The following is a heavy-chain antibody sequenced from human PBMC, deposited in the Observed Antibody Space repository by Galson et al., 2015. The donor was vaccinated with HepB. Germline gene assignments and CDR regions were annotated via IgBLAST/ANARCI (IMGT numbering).Heavy chain of an antibody. Sequence: ETLSLTCTVSGGSISSSYWMWIRQPAGKGLEWIGRISTSGSTNYNPSLRTRLTMSVDTSNNQFSLKLTSVTAADTAIYYCATDPRSGWVTTLAYWGQGALVTVFS. J-gene: IGHJ4*02. CDR2: ISTSGST. V-gene: IGHV4-4*07. CDR1: GGSISSSY. CDR3: ATDPRSGWVTTLAY. D-gene: IGHD6-19*01.